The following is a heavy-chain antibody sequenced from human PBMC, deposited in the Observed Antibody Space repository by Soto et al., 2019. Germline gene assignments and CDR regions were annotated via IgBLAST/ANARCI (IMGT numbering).Heavy chain of an antibody. Sequence: GASVKVSCKVSGYTLTELSMHWVRKAPGKGLEWMGGFDPEDGETIYAQKFQGRVTMTEDTSTDTAYMELSSLRSEDTAVYYCATDRYNWNDRGAFDIWGQGTMVTVS. J-gene: IGHJ3*02. V-gene: IGHV1-24*01. D-gene: IGHD1-1*01. CDR2: FDPEDGET. CDR1: GYTLTELS. CDR3: ATDRYNWNDRGAFDI.